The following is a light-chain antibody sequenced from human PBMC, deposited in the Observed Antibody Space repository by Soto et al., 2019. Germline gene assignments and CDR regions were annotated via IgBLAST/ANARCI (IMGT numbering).Light chain of an antibody. CDR2: EVS. Sequence: QSALTQPASVSGSPGQSITISCTGTSSDVGSYNYVSWYQQHPGKAPKLMIYEVSDRPSGISSRFSGSKSGNTASLTISGLQTEDEADYHCSSYTSSSTLFGTGPKLTVL. V-gene: IGLV2-14*01. CDR1: SSDVGSYNY. J-gene: IGLJ1*01. CDR3: SSYTSSSTL.